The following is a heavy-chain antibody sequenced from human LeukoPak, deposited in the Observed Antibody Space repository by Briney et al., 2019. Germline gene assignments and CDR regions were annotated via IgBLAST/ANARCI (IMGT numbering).Heavy chain of an antibody. J-gene: IGHJ4*02. CDR2: INHSGST. CDR3: ARGRLECSGGSCYYPYFDY. D-gene: IGHD2-15*01. V-gene: IGHV4-34*01. Sequence: PSETLSLTCAVNGGSFRGYYWSWIRQPPGKRLEWIGEINHSGSTNYNPSLKSRVTISVDTSKNQFSLKLSSVTAADTAVYYCARGRLECSGGSCYYPYFDYWGQGTLVTVSS. CDR1: GGSFRGYY.